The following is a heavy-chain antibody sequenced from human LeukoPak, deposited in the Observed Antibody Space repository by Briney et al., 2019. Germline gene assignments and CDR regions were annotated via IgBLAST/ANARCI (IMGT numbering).Heavy chain of an antibody. CDR1: GFTFSSYG. D-gene: IGHD5-12*01. CDR2: IRYDGSNK. Sequence: GGSLRLSCAASGFTFSSYGMDWVRQAPGKGLEWVAFIRYDGSNKYYADSVKGRFTFSRDNSKNTLYLQMNSLRAEDTAVYYCAKERYSGYDFDYWGQGTLVTVSS. CDR3: AKERYSGYDFDY. J-gene: IGHJ4*02. V-gene: IGHV3-30*02.